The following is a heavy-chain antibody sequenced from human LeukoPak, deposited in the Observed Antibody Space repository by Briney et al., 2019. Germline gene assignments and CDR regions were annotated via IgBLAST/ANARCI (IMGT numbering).Heavy chain of an antibody. V-gene: IGHV1-2*06. D-gene: IGHD3-16*01. CDR3: ARGRRILGGPENAGDFFDF. CDR2: INPNSGAT. CDR1: GYTLTDYY. Sequence: ASVKVSCKASGYTLTDYYLHWVRQAPGQGLKWMGRINPNSGATHYAQSFQARVTMTRDTSIASSYMELTGLESDDTAVYYCARGRRILGGPENAGDFFDFWGQGTLVTVSS. J-gene: IGHJ4*01.